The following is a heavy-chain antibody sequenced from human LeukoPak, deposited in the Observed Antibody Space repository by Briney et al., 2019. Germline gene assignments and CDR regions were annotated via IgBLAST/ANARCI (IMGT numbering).Heavy chain of an antibody. CDR1: GFTFSSYC. CDR3: ARDLKLRFLEWLPGGFDY. J-gene: IGHJ4*02. V-gene: IGHV3-48*01. Sequence: PGGSLRLSCAASGFTFSSYCMNWVRQAPGKGLDWVSYISSSSSTLYYADSVKGRFTISRDNAKNSLYLQMNSLRAEDTAVYYCARDLKLRFLEWLPGGFDYWGQGTLVTVSS. D-gene: IGHD3-3*01. CDR2: ISSSSSTL.